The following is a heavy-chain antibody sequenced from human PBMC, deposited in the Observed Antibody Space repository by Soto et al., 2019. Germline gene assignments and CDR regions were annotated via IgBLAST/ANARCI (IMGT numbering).Heavy chain of an antibody. CDR3: ARLRTYDLMTAPDY. V-gene: IGHV4-4*02. CDR2: IYHSGRT. D-gene: IGHD2-21*02. J-gene: IGHJ4*02. Sequence: SETLSLTCVVSGGSISSSNWWSWVRQPPGKGLEWIGEIYHSGRTNYNPSLKSRVSISLDKSKNQFSLKLSSVTAADTAVYYCARLRTYDLMTAPDYWGQGTLVTVSS. CDR1: GGSISSSNW.